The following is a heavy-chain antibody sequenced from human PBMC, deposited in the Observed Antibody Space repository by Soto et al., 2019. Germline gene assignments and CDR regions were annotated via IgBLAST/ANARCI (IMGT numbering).Heavy chain of an antibody. CDR3: ARIFRYSGYDLDH. D-gene: IGHD5-12*01. V-gene: IGHV1-18*01. CDR2: ISAYNGNT. J-gene: IGHJ4*02. CDR1: GYTFTSYG. Sequence: QVQLVQSGAEAKKPGASVKVSCKASGYTFTSYGISWVRQAPGQGLEWMGWISAYNGNTNYAQKLQGRVTMTTDTSTSKAYIELRSVRADDTAVYYCARIFRYSGYDLDHWGQGTLVTVA.